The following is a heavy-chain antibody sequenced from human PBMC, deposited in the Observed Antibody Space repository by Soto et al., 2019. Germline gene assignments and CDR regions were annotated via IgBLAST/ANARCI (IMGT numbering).Heavy chain of an antibody. Sequence: GASVKVSCKASGYTFTSYDINWVRQATGQGLEWMGWMNPNSGNTGYAQKFQGRVTMTRNTSISTAYMELSSLRSEDTAVYYCARVQFWSPYMDVWGQGTTVTVSS. D-gene: IGHD3-3*01. CDR2: MNPNSGNT. V-gene: IGHV1-8*01. CDR1: GYTFTSYD. CDR3: ARVQFWSPYMDV. J-gene: IGHJ6*02.